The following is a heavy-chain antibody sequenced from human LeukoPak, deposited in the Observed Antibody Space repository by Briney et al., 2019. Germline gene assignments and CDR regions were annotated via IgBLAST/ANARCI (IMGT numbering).Heavy chain of an antibody. CDR3: AKVLPGPFHY. Sequence: GESLKISCKGSGFSFSNYNMNWVRQAPGKGLEWVSSISTTSSYIYYADSVKGRFTVFRDNSKNTLYLQMNSLRAEDTAVYYCAKVLPGPFHYWGQGTLVTVSS. CDR1: GFSFSNYN. D-gene: IGHD1-1*01. CDR2: ISTTSSYI. V-gene: IGHV3-21*01. J-gene: IGHJ4*02.